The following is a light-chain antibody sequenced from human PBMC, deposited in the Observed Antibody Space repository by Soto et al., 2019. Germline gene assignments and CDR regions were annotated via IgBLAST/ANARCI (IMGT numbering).Light chain of an antibody. CDR3: QQYNSPAT. V-gene: IGKV1-5*01. CDR2: DAS. CDR1: QSISRW. J-gene: IGKJ2*01. Sequence: DIQMTQSPSTLSASVGDRVTITCRASQSISRWLTWSQQKPGKAPKVLIYDASSLESGVPSRFSGSGSGTELPLTITSLQPDDLGTYYCQQYNSPATFGQGTKLEIK.